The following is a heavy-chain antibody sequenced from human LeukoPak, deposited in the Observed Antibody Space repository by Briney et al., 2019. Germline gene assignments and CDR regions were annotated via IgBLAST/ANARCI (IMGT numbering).Heavy chain of an antibody. Sequence: WGSLRLSCAVSGVTFSSDAISGVRQAPREGLEWISGLSGNGCSAYYEDSLKGRVTISRDNSKNPFYLQIKSLTAEDTAVYYCARDGRLLMVFAHDYWGQGTLVTVCS. D-gene: IGHD2-8*01. CDR1: GVTFSSDA. CDR3: ARDGRLLMVFAHDY. V-gene: IGHV3-23*02. J-gene: IGHJ4*02. CDR2: LSGNGCSA.